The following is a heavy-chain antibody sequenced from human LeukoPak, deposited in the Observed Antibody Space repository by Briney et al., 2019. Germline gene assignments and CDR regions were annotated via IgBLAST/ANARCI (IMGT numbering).Heavy chain of an antibody. CDR1: GFTVSSNY. CDR3: AKVLSGSQDY. D-gene: IGHD1-26*01. Sequence: GGSLRLSCAASGFTVSSNYMSWVRQAPGKGLEWVSVIYSGGSKYYADSVKGRFTISRDNSKNTVYLQMDSLRVEDTAVYYCAKVLSGSQDYWGQGTLVTVFS. V-gene: IGHV3-66*01. J-gene: IGHJ4*02. CDR2: IYSGGSK.